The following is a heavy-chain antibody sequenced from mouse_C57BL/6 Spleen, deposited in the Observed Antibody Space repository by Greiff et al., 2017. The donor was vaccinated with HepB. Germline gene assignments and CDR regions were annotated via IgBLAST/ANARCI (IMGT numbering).Heavy chain of an antibody. CDR1: GYTFTSYW. CDR2: IYPGSGST. Sequence: QVQLQQPGAELVKPGASVKMSCKASGYTFTSYWITWVKQRPGQGLEWIGDIYPGSGSTNYNEKFKSKATLTVDTSSSTAYMQLSSLTSEDSAVYYCARGGLPRSYYAMDYWGQGTSVTVSS. CDR3: ARGGLPRSYYAMDY. V-gene: IGHV1-55*01. D-gene: IGHD2-4*01. J-gene: IGHJ4*01.